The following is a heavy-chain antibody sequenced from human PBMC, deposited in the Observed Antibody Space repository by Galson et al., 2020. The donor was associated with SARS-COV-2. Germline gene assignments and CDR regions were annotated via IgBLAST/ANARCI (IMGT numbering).Heavy chain of an antibody. CDR2: IYYSGST. D-gene: IGHD5-18*01. Sequence: SPTLSLTCTVSGGSINSHYWSWIRLPPGKGLEWIGYIYYSGSTNYNPSLKGRVTISTDTSKTHFSLKLSSVTAADTAIYYCARVGGYKYKSSDDEAMVVWGRGTTVTVSS. V-gene: IGHV4-59*11. J-gene: IGHJ6*02. CDR1: GGSINSHY. CDR3: ARVGGYKYKSSDDEAMVV.